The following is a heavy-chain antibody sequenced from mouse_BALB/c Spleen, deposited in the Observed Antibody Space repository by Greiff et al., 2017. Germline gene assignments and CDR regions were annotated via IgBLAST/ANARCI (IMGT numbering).Heavy chain of an antibody. D-gene: IGHD2-3*01. CDR1: GFSLTSYG. Sequence: VMLVESGPGLVAPSQSLSITCTVSGFSLTSYGVHWVRQSPGKGLEWLGVIWSGGSTDYNAAFISRLSISKDNSKSQVFFKMNSLQANDTAIYYCARNPSDGFYAMDYWGQGTSVTVSS. V-gene: IGHV2-2*02. CDR3: ARNPSDGFYAMDY. CDR2: IWSGGST. J-gene: IGHJ4*01.